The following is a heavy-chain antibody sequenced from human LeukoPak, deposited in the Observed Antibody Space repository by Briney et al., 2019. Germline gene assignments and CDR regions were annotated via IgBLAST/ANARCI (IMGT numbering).Heavy chain of an antibody. CDR2: ISYDGSNK. CDR3: ARGGITGTAYYYYMDV. Sequence: PGGSLRLSCAASGFTFSSYAMHWVRQAPGKGLEWVAVISYDGSNKYYADSVKGRFTISRDNSKNTLYLQMNSLRAEDTAVYYCARGGITGTAYYYYMDVWGKGTTVTVSS. J-gene: IGHJ6*03. D-gene: IGHD1-7*01. V-gene: IGHV3-30*01. CDR1: GFTFSSYA.